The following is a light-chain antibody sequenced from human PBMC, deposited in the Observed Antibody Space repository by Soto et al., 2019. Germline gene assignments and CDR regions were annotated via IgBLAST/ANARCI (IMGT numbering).Light chain of an antibody. J-gene: IGKJ5*01. V-gene: IGKV2D-29*02. CDR3: VQSTQLPPT. CDR1: QSLLHITGETF. CDR2: EVS. Sequence: DVVMTQTPLSLSVAPGQPASISCKSSQSLLHITGETFLFWYLQKPGQSPQLLIYEVSTRVSGVPDRFSGSGSGTDFTLEISRVETDDVGIYYCVQSTQLPPTFGQGTRLGIE.